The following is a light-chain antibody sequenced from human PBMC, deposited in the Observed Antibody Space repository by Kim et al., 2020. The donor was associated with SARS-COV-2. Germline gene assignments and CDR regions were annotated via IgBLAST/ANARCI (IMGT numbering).Light chain of an antibody. Sequence: VTSSCSGSSSNIGAGYDVHWYQQLPGTAPKLLIYGNTHRTSGVPDRFSGSKSGTSASLAIIGLQAEDETDYDCQSYDSSLSAWVFGGGTQLTVL. CDR2: GNT. V-gene: IGLV1-40*01. CDR1: SSNIGAGYD. J-gene: IGLJ2*01. CDR3: QSYDSSLSAWV.